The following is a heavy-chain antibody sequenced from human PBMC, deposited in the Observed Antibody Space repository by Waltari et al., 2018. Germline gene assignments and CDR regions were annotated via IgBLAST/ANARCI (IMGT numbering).Heavy chain of an antibody. J-gene: IGHJ2*01. CDR2: IKQDGSEK. D-gene: IGHD4-17*01. CDR1: GFTFSSYW. Sequence: EVQLVESGGGLVQPGGSLRLSCAASGFTFSSYWMSWVRQAPGKGLEWVANIKQDGSEKYYVDSVKGRFTISRDNAKNSLYLQMNSLRAEDTAVYYCARVPVSTVTTGWYFDLWGRGTLVTVSS. CDR3: ARVPVSTVTTGWYFDL. V-gene: IGHV3-7*03.